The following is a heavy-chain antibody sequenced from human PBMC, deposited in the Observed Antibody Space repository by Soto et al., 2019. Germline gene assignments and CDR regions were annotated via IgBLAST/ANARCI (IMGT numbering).Heavy chain of an antibody. CDR3: GKLEAVGTYC. CDR1: GFTFSSYG. CDR2: IGRGGVDT. V-gene: IGHV3-23*01. J-gene: IGHJ4*02. D-gene: IGHD6-13*01. Sequence: EVQLLESGGDLVQPGGSLRLSCAASGFTFSSYGMSWVRQAPGKGLEWVSSIGRGGVDTYYADSVQGRFTISRDNSKNTLYLQMISLRGEDTAVYYCGKLEAVGTYCWGQGTLVTVSS.